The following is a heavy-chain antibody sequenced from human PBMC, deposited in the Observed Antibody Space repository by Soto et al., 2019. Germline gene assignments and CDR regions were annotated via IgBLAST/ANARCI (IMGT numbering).Heavy chain of an antibody. J-gene: IGHJ4*02. D-gene: IGHD1-1*01. CDR2: IFSNDVK. V-gene: IGHV2-26*01. CDR3: ARADDSYSVDY. CDR1: GFSLINAGLG. Sequence: QVTLKESGPVLVQPTETLTLTCTVSGFSLINAGLGVSWIRQPPGKTLEWLAHIFSNDVKYYSTSLKSRLTISRDTSKSQVVLTMTNMDPVDTATYYCARADDSYSVDYWGQGTLVTVSS.